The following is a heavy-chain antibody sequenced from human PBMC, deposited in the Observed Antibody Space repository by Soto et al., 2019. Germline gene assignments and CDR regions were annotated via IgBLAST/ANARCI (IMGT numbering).Heavy chain of an antibody. D-gene: IGHD3-10*01. Sequence: QVQLVQCGAEVKKPGASVKVSCKASGYTFTSYGISWVRQAPGQGLEWMGWISAYNGNTNYAQKLQGRVTMTTDTSTSTAYMELRSLRSDDTTVYYCARDFWETQWFGEYVAAFDIWGQGTMVTVSS. J-gene: IGHJ3*02. CDR1: GYTFTSYG. CDR3: ARDFWETQWFGEYVAAFDI. V-gene: IGHV1-18*01. CDR2: ISAYNGNT.